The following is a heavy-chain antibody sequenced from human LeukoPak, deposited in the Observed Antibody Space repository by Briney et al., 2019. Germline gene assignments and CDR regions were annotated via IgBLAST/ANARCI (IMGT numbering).Heavy chain of an antibody. D-gene: IGHD1-26*01. CDR1: GFTFSSYA. CDR3: AKDLVGAPGFDY. V-gene: IGHV3-23*01. J-gene: IGHJ4*02. Sequence: GGSLRLSCAASGFTFSSYAMSLVRQAPGKGLEWVSAISGSGGSTYYADSVKGRFTISRDNSKNTLYLQMNSLRAEDTAVYYCAKDLVGAPGFDYWGQGTLVTVSS. CDR2: ISGSGGST.